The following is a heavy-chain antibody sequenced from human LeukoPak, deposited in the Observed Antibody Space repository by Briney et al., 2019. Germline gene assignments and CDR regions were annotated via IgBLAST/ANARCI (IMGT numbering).Heavy chain of an antibody. CDR3: ARTSFRVGLGSPERY. D-gene: IGHD1-26*01. Sequence: GASVKVSCKASGFTFTNYGISWVRQAPGQGLEWMCRISPYTGTTDYAQKFQGRVSMTTDSSTSTAYMELRSLRSDDTGVYYCARTSFRVGLGSPERYWGQGTLVTVSS. CDR1: GFTFTNYG. J-gene: IGHJ4*02. V-gene: IGHV1-18*01. CDR2: ISPYTGTT.